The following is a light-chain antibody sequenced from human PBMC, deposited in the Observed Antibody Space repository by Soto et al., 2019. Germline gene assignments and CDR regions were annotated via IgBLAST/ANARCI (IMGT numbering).Light chain of an antibody. CDR3: SSSISSSPLV. CDR1: SSDVGDYDY. CDR2: DVT. Sequence: QAVVTQPASVSGSPGQSITISCTGTSSDVGDYDYVSWYQQHPGKAPKLMIFDVTNRPSGVSHRFSGSKSGNSASLTISGLQAEDEADYYCSSSISSSPLVFGTGTKLTVL. V-gene: IGLV2-14*01. J-gene: IGLJ1*01.